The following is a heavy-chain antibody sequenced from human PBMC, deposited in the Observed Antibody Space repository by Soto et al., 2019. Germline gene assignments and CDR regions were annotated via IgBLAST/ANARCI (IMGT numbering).Heavy chain of an antibody. V-gene: IGHV5-51*01. J-gene: IGHJ6*02. CDR3: VRHVHTAGSYGMDV. CDR1: GYRFTSSW. Sequence: PGESLKISCQSSGYRFTSSWIAWVRQMPGKALEWMGTIYPGDSDTTYSPSFQGPVTISADKSISTAYLQWSSLKASDTAMYYCVRHVHTAGSYGMDVWGQGTTVTSP. CDR2: IYPGDSDT. D-gene: IGHD3-10*02.